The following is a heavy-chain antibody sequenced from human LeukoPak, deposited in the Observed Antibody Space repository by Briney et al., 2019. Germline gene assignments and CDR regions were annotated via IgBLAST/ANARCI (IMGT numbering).Heavy chain of an antibody. CDR2: ISASGGTT. D-gene: IGHD2-21*02. J-gene: IGHJ4*02. Sequence: GGSLRLSCAASGFTFSSYAMSWVRQAPGKGLEWVSSISASGGTTYYADSVKGRFTISRDNSKNTLDLQMNSLRAEDTALYYCARGLTAISFTDYWGQGTLVTVSS. CDR3: ARGLTAISFTDY. CDR1: GFTFSSYA. V-gene: IGHV3-23*01.